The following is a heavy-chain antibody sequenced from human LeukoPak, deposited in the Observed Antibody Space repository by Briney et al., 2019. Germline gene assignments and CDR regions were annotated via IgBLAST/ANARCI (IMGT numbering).Heavy chain of an antibody. Sequence: GASVKVSCKASGYTFTSYAMNWVRQAPGQGLEWMGGINTNTGNPTYAQGFTGRFVFSLDTSVTTTYLQISSLKAEDTAVYFCARPGVTGGPASDYWGQGTVVTVSS. D-gene: IGHD3-10*01. J-gene: IGHJ4*02. CDR1: GYTFTSYA. V-gene: IGHV7-4-1*02. CDR2: INTNTGNP. CDR3: ARPGVTGGPASDY.